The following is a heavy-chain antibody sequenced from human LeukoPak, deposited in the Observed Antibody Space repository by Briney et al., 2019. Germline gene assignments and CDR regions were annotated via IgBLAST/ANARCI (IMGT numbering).Heavy chain of an antibody. Sequence: SETLSLTCTASDGSTSSSNYYWGWIRQPPGKGLEWIGCIHYSGNTYYNPSLKSRVTISVDTSKNQFSLKLSSVTAADTAVYYCARLGAGPTYYDFWSGYSSFYFDYWGQGTLVTVSS. V-gene: IGHV4-39*01. CDR3: ARLGAGPTYYDFWSGYSSFYFDY. CDR1: DGSTSSSNYY. D-gene: IGHD3-3*01. CDR2: IHYSGNT. J-gene: IGHJ4*02.